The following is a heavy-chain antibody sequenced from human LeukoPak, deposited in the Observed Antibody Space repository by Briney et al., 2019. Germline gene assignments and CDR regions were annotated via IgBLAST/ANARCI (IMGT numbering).Heavy chain of an antibody. CDR2: IKQDGSEK. V-gene: IGHV3-7*01. CDR1: GFTFSSYW. J-gene: IGHJ4*02. Sequence: GGSLRLSCAASGFTFSSYWMSWVRQAPGKGLEWVANIKQDGSEKYYVDSVKGRFTISRDNAKNSLYLQMNSLRAEDTAVYYCARVGVVVVPAATYDILTGYYSYYFDYWGQGTLVTVSS. D-gene: IGHD3-9*01. CDR3: ARVGVVVVPAATYDILTGYYSYYFDY.